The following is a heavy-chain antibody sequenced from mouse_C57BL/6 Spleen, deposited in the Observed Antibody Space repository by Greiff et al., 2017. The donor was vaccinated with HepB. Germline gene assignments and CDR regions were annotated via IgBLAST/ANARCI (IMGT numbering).Heavy chain of an antibody. D-gene: IGHD2-3*01. Sequence: VQLQQPGAELVRPGTSVKLSCKASGYTFTSYWMHWVKQRPGQGLEWIGVIDPSDSYTNYNQKFKGKATLTVDTSSSTAYMQLSSLTSEDSAVYYCARDGDSDTPTLAYWGQGTLVTVSA. CDR3: ARDGDSDTPTLAY. CDR2: IDPSDSYT. V-gene: IGHV1-59*01. CDR1: GYTFTSYW. J-gene: IGHJ3*01.